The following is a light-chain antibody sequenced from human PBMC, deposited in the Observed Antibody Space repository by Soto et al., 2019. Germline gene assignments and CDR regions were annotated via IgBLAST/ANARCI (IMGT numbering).Light chain of an antibody. CDR1: QSVSSH. J-gene: IGKJ1*01. V-gene: IGKV3-11*01. CDR2: DAS. Sequence: EIVLTQSPATLSLYPVERVTLSCRASQSVSSHLAWYQQKPGQSPRLIIYDASNRATGIPARFSGSRSGTDFTLTISSIETEDFEFYFCQQGSHCPTIGQGTKVEIE. CDR3: QQGSHCPT.